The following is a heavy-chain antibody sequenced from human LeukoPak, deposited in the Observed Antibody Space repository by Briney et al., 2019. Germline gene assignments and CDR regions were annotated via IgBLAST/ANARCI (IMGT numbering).Heavy chain of an antibody. J-gene: IGHJ4*02. V-gene: IGHV3-30*03. Sequence: GGSLRLSCAASGFTFSSYGMHWVRQAPGKGLEWVAVISYDGGNKYYADSVKGRFTISRDNSKNTLYLQMNSLRAEDTAVYYCAREAYGGTYYFDYWGQGTLVTVSS. CDR3: AREAYGGTYYFDY. D-gene: IGHD4-23*01. CDR1: GFTFSSYG. CDR2: ISYDGGNK.